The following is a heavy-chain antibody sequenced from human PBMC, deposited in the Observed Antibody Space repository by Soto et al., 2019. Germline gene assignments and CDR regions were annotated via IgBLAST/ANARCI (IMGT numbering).Heavy chain of an antibody. V-gene: IGHV4-34*01. CDR2: MSHSGGT. Sequence: QEQLQQWGAGLLKPSETLSLTCAVYGGFVSSGNYYWSWIRQPPGKGLEWIGEMSHSGGTHFNPSLKSQVNISVDTSKNQFSLKMSSVTAADTALYYCARVERGTATTVVDAFDIWGPGTMVTVSS. CDR1: GGFVSSGNYY. CDR3: ARVERGTATTVVDAFDI. D-gene: IGHD1-1*01. J-gene: IGHJ3*02.